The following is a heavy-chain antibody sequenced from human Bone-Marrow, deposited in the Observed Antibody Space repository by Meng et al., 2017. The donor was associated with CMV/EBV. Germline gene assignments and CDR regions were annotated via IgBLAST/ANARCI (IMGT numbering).Heavy chain of an antibody. Sequence: SEPLSLTCAVYGGSFSGYFWSWIRQSPGKGLEWIGEINHSGSTNYNPSLKSRLTMSVDASKNQFSLRLSSVTAADTAVYYCAKKGLRFLEILPVGWFEPWGQGTLVTVSS. D-gene: IGHD3-3*01. V-gene: IGHV4-34*01. CDR1: GGSFSGYF. CDR2: INHSGST. CDR3: AKKGLRFLEILPVGWFEP. J-gene: IGHJ5*02.